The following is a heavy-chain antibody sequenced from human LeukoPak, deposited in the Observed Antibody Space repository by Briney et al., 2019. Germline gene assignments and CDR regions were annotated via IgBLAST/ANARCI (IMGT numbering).Heavy chain of an antibody. CDR3: ARVIMGRGVIIREFDY. V-gene: IGHV3-66*02. J-gene: IGHJ4*02. Sequence: GGSLRLSCAVSGIMVSSNYMSWVRQAPGKGLECVSVIYTGGSTYYTDSVKGRFTISRDNSENTLFLQMNSLRPEDTAMYYCARVIMGRGVIIREFDYWGQGTLVIVSS. D-gene: IGHD3-10*01. CDR2: IYTGGST. CDR1: GIMVSSNY.